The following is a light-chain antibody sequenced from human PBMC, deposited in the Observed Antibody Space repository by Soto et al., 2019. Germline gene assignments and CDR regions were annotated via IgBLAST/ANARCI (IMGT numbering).Light chain of an antibody. CDR2: AAS. V-gene: IGKV3-15*01. J-gene: IGKJ3*01. Sequence: EIVVTQSPGILSVSPGDRATLSCRASQSISTNLAWYQQKPGQAPTLLIYAASTRATGIPARFTGSGSGTDFTLTISSLQSEDFAVYYCQEYSKWPLFTFGPGPRVDIK. CDR1: QSISTN. CDR3: QEYSKWPLFT.